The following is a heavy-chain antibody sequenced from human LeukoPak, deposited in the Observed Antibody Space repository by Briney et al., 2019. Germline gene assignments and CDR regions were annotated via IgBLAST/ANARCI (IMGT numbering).Heavy chain of an antibody. D-gene: IGHD3-9*01. CDR2: INPNSGGT. CDR3: ARDSDYDILTGYREGFDY. Sequence: ASVKVSCKASGYTFSDYYMHWVRQAPGQGLEWMGWINPNSGGTNSSQKFQGRVTMTRDTSISTAYMELSRLRSDDTAVYYCARDSDYDILTGYREGFDYWGQGTLVTVSS. V-gene: IGHV1-2*02. CDR1: GYTFSDYY. J-gene: IGHJ4*02.